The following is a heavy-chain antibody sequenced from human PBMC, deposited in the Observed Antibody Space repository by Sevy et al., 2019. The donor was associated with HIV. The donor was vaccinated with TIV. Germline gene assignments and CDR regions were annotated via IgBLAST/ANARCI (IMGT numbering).Heavy chain of an antibody. V-gene: IGHV3-7*01. CDR3: VREGLGGFSYSLDC. CDR1: GFSFSTYW. J-gene: IGHJ4*02. Sequence: GGSLRLSCAASGFSFSTYWMTWVRQAPGKGLEWVATMNQGGTERDYVDSVKGRFTISRDNTKTSLILQMNSLSAEDTGVYYCVREGLGGFSYSLDCWGQGTLVTVSS. CDR2: MNQGGTER. D-gene: IGHD3-16*01.